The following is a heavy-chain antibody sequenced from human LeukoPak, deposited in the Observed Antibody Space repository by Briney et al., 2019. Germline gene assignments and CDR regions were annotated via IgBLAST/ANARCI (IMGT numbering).Heavy chain of an antibody. Sequence: PGGSFRLSCVSSGFTFDDHAMNWVRQAPGKGLEWVAGISWNSGRIGYADSVKGRFTISRDNTKNSLDLQMTGLRSEDTALYYCVKATGSQPRAGAFDFWGQGTSVTVSS. CDR3: VKATGSQPRAGAFDF. CDR1: GFTFDDHA. V-gene: IGHV3-9*01. J-gene: IGHJ3*01. CDR2: ISWNSGRI. D-gene: IGHD1-26*01.